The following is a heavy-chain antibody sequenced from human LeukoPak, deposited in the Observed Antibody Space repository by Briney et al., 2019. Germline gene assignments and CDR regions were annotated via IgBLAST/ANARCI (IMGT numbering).Heavy chain of an antibody. J-gene: IGHJ3*02. CDR1: GYTFTTYA. V-gene: IGHV7-4-1*02. D-gene: IGHD3-22*01. CDR2: INTNTGNP. CDR3: ARVVDYYDSSGPRGWDAFDI. Sequence: ASVNVSCKASGYTFTTYAMNWVRQAPGQGLEWMGWINTNTGNPTHAQGFTGRFVFSLDTSVSTAYLQISSLKAEDTAVYYCARVVDYYDSSGPRGWDAFDIWGQGTMVTVSS.